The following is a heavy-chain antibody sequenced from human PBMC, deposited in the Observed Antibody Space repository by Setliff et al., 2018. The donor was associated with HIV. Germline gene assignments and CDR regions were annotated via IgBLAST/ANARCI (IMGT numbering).Heavy chain of an antibody. V-gene: IGHV3-64*02. D-gene: IGHD3-10*01. J-gene: IGHJ4*02. CDR3: ARAEQRYDGSGEGYYFDY. CDR2: ISNNGGIT. Sequence: GGSLRLSCAASGFTFSSYGMHWVRQAPGKGLEYVSAISNNGGITYYGDSVKGRFTISRDNSKNTLYLQMGSLRPEDMAVYYCARAEQRYDGSGEGYYFDYWGPGTLVTVSS. CDR1: GFTFSSYG.